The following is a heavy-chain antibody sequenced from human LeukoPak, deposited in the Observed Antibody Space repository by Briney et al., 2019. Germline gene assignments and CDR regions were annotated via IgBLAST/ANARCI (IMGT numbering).Heavy chain of an antibody. V-gene: IGHV3-30*18. D-gene: IGHD3-10*01. CDR2: ISKDGSST. Sequence: PGGSLRLSCAASGFTFNNYAMHWVRQAPGKGLEWVAVISKDGSSTYYADSVKGRFTISRDNSKNTLYLQMNSLRAEDTAVYYCAKDAYYSSGTYLDSWGQGTLVTVSS. CDR1: GFTFNNYA. J-gene: IGHJ5*01. CDR3: AKDAYYSSGTYLDS.